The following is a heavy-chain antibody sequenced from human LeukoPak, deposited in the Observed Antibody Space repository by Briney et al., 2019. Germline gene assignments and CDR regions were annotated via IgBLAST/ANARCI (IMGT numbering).Heavy chain of an antibody. V-gene: IGHV1-18*01. D-gene: IGHD5-18*01. Sequence: ASVKVSCKASGYTFTSYGISWVRQAPGQGLEWMGWISAYNGNTNYAQKLQGRVTMTTDTSTSTAYMELRSLRSDDTAVYYCARDPDTAMPNNWFDPWGQGALVTVSS. CDR3: ARDPDTAMPNNWFDP. J-gene: IGHJ5*02. CDR1: GYTFTSYG. CDR2: ISAYNGNT.